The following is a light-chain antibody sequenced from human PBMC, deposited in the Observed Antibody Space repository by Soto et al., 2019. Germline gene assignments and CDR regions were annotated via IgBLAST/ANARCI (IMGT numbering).Light chain of an antibody. CDR2: DAS. J-gene: IGKJ1*01. V-gene: IGKV1-5*01. CDR3: QQYNSYST. CDR1: QSISSW. Sequence: DIQMTQSPSTLSASVGDRVTITCRASQSISSWLAWYQQKPGKAPKLLIYDASSLESVVPSRFSGSGSGTEFTLTISSLQPDDFATYYCQQYNSYSTLGQGTKVDIK.